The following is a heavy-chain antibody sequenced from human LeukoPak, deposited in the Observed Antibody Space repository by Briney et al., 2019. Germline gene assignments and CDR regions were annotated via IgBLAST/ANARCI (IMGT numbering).Heavy chain of an antibody. Sequence: ASVKVSCKVSGYTLTELSMHWVRQAPGKGLEWMGGFDPEDGETIYAQKFQGRVTMTEDTSTDTAYMELSSLRSEDTAVYYCATGQGGRYHLGFDYWGQGTLVTVSS. V-gene: IGHV1-24*01. D-gene: IGHD1-26*01. CDR2: FDPEDGET. J-gene: IGHJ4*02. CDR3: ATGQGGRYHLGFDY. CDR1: GYTLTELS.